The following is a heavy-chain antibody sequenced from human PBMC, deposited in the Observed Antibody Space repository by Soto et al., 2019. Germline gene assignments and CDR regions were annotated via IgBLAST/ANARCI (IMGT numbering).Heavy chain of an antibody. J-gene: IGHJ1*01. V-gene: IGHV4-31*03. CDR1: GGSISSGGYC. CDR3: ARGEIVVVPAATQSAEYFQH. D-gene: IGHD2-2*01. CDR2: IYYSGST. Sequence: SETLSLTCTVSGGSISSGGYCWSWIRQHPGKGLEWIGYIYYSGSTYYNPSLKSRVTISVDTSKNQFSLKLSSVTAADTAVYYCARGEIVVVPAATQSAEYFQHWGQGTLVTVSS.